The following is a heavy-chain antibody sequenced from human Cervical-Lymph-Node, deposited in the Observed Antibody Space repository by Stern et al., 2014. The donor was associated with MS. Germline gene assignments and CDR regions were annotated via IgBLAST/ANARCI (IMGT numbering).Heavy chain of an antibody. CDR2: IYPYDSDA. CDR1: GYSFTIYY. Sequence: VQLVQSGAEVKKPGESLKISCKLSGYSFTIYYIAWVRQMPGKGLEWMGVIYPYDSDATYSPSFQSQVAISADKSITTAYLQWSGLRASDTAMYYCARHVRGFDYWGQGTLVTVSS. V-gene: IGHV5-51*01. J-gene: IGHJ4*02. D-gene: IGHD3-10*02. CDR3: ARHVRGFDY.